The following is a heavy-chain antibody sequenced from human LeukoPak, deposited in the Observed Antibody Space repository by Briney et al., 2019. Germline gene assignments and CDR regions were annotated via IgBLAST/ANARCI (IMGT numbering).Heavy chain of an antibody. D-gene: IGHD2-21*02. Sequence: ASVKVSCKASGYTFTSYGISWVRQAPGQRLEWMGWISAYNGNTNYAQKLQGRVTMTTDTSTSTAYMELRSLRSDDTAVYYCARVVVTAIRLVDYYYYYGMDVWGQGTTVTVSS. CDR1: GYTFTSYG. J-gene: IGHJ6*02. CDR2: ISAYNGNT. CDR3: ARVVVTAIRLVDYYYYYGMDV. V-gene: IGHV1-18*01.